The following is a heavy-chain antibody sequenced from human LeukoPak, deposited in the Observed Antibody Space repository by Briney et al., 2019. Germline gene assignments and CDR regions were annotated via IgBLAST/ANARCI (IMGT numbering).Heavy chain of an antibody. V-gene: IGHV4-59*12. CDR2: IYHSGST. CDR1: GGSISTYY. J-gene: IGHJ4*02. Sequence: KPSETLSLTCTVSGGSISTYYWSWIRQPPGKGLEWIGYIYHSGSTYYNPSLKSRVTISVDRSKNQFSLKLSSVTAADTAVYYCARGIKFRSMGHYFDYWGQGTLVTVSS. CDR3: ARGIKFRSMGHYFDY. D-gene: IGHD3-10*01.